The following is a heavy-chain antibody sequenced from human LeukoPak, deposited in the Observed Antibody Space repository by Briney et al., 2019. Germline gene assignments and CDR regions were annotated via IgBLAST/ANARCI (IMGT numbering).Heavy chain of an antibody. CDR2: INPNSGGT. Sequence: ASVKVSCKASGYTFTGYYMHWVRQAPGQGLEWMGWINPNSGGTNYAQKFQGRVTMTRDTSISTAYMELSRLRSDDTAVYYCARVSYCSSTSCYGWFDPWGQGTLVTVSS. CDR1: GYTFTGYY. J-gene: IGHJ5*02. V-gene: IGHV1-2*02. D-gene: IGHD2-2*01. CDR3: ARVSYCSSTSCYGWFDP.